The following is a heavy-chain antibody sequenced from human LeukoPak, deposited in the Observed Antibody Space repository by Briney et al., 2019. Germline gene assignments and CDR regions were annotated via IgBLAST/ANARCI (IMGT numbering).Heavy chain of an antibody. V-gene: IGHV1-2*02. CDR1: GYAVTGYY. CDR2: INPNSGGT. J-gene: IGHJ5*02. Sequence: ASVKVSCKASGYAVTGYYMHWVRQAPGQGLEWMGWINPNSGGTNYAQKFQGRDTMTRDRSISTAYMELSRLRSDDTAVYYCARDEFWSVPNWFVPWGQGTLVTVSS. D-gene: IGHD3-3*01. CDR3: ARDEFWSVPNWFVP.